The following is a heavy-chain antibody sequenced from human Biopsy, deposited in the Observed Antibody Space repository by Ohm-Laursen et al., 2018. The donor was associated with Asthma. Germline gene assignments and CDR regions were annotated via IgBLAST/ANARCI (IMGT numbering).Heavy chain of an antibody. CDR1: GFTFSYYS. D-gene: IGHD3-3*01. J-gene: IGHJ6*02. Sequence: SLRLSCTASGFTFSYYSMIWVRQAPGTGLEWVAAISRGSDYTFYADSVKGRFTISRDNAKNSLYLQMNSLRAEDTAVYYCAKDTEGRYDFWSGLSYNYYGMDVWGQGTTVTVSS. V-gene: IGHV3-21*01. CDR2: ISRGSDYT. CDR3: AKDTEGRYDFWSGLSYNYYGMDV.